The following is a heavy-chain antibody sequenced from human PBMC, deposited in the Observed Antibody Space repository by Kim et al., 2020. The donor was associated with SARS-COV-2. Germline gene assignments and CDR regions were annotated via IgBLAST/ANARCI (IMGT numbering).Heavy chain of an antibody. CDR3: AALGWAIFGVVFYWYFDL. Sequence: SETLSLTCTVSGGSISSYYWSWIRQPAGKGLEWIGRIYTSGSTNYNPSLKSRVTMSVDTSKNQFSLKLSSVTAADTAVYYCAALGWAIFGVVFYWYFDLWGRGTLVTVSS. V-gene: IGHV4-4*07. CDR2: IYTSGST. CDR1: GGSISSYY. D-gene: IGHD3-3*01. J-gene: IGHJ2*01.